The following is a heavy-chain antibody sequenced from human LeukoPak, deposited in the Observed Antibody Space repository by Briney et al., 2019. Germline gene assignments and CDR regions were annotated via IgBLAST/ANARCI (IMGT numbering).Heavy chain of an antibody. J-gene: IGHJ5*02. Sequence: GGSLRLSCAASGFDFSSNWMHWVRHAPGQGLVWVSRIKGDGISTSYADSVKGRFTISRDNAKNTLYLQMNSLRAEDTAVYYCARDIGATNWFDPWGQGTLVTVSS. V-gene: IGHV3-74*01. CDR3: ARDIGATNWFDP. D-gene: IGHD1-26*01. CDR2: IKGDGIST. CDR1: GFDFSSNW.